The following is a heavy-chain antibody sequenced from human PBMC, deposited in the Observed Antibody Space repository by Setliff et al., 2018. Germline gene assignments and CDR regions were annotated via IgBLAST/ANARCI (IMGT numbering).Heavy chain of an antibody. Sequence: SETLSLTCTVSGGSISSGTYYWSWIRQHPGKGLEWIGYIYYSGTTYYNPSLKSRVTISLDTSKNQFSLNLSSVTAADTAVYYRARGTFDTSGYFPYPIGCWGQGTLVTVSS. CDR3: ARGTFDTSGYFPYPIGC. D-gene: IGHD3-22*01. CDR1: GGSISSGTYY. J-gene: IGHJ4*02. V-gene: IGHV4-31*03. CDR2: IYYSGTT.